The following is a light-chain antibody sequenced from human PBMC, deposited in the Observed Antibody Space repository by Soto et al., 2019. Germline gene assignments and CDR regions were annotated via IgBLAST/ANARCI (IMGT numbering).Light chain of an antibody. V-gene: IGKV1-5*01. J-gene: IGKJ1*01. CDR1: RSISTW. CDR2: HAS. Sequence: DIQMTQSPSTLSASVGDRVTVTCRASRSISTWLAWYQQKPGNAPKLLLHHASILESGVPSRFSGSGSGTEFSLTISSLQPDDFATYYCQQYHFFWTFGQGTKVYIK. CDR3: QQYHFFWT.